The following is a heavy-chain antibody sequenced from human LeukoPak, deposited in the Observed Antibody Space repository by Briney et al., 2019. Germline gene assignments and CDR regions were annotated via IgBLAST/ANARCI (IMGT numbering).Heavy chain of an antibody. CDR3: AREGDGSNSGFAY. Sequence: GGSLRLSCAVSGFRFSGYNMNWVRQAPGKGLEWIAYISSTTVIYYAESVEGRFTVSRDNAHDSLYLQMSSLTLDDTAVYFCAREGDGSNSGFAYWGQGTLVTVSS. V-gene: IGHV3-69-1*01. D-gene: IGHD4-11*01. J-gene: IGHJ4*02. CDR2: ISSTTVI. CDR1: GFRFSGYN.